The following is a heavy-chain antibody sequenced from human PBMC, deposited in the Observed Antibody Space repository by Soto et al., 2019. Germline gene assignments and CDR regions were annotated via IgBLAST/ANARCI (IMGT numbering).Heavy chain of an antibody. J-gene: IGHJ5*02. Sequence: QVQLVQSGAEVKKPGSSVKVSCKASGGTFSSYAISWVRQAPGQGLEWMGGIIPIFGTANYAQKFQGRVTITADESTSTAYMGLSSLRSEDTAVYYCARNYYGSGSYYETRNWFDPWGQGTLVTVSS. CDR1: GGTFSSYA. CDR2: IIPIFGTA. CDR3: ARNYYGSGSYYETRNWFDP. V-gene: IGHV1-69*01. D-gene: IGHD3-10*01.